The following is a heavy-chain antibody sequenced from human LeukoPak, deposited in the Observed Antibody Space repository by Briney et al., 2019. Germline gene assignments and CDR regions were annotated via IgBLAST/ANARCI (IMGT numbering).Heavy chain of an antibody. V-gene: IGHV4-59*08. CDR2: IYYSGTT. CDR3: AIHGGSYFYY. J-gene: IGHJ4*02. D-gene: IGHD1-26*01. Sequence: SETLSLTCTVSGGSISSYYWSWIRQAPGKGLEWIGYIYYSGTTKNNPSLMGRVSISVDTSKNQFSLRLSSVAAADTAVYYCAIHGGSYFYYWGQGTLVTVSS. CDR1: GGSISSYY.